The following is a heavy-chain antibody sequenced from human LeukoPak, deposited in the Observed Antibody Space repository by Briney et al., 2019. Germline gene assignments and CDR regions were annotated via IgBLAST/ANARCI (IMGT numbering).Heavy chain of an antibody. Sequence: ASVKVSCKASGYTFTSYAISWVRQAPGQGLEWMGWISAHNGDTNYAQKLQGRVTMTTDTSTTTAYMELRSLKSDDTAVYYCARELSLVTVGYYDAFDMWGQGTMVTVSS. CDR2: ISAHNGDT. J-gene: IGHJ3*02. CDR1: GYTFTSYA. D-gene: IGHD1-26*01. CDR3: ARELSLVTVGYYDAFDM. V-gene: IGHV1-18*01.